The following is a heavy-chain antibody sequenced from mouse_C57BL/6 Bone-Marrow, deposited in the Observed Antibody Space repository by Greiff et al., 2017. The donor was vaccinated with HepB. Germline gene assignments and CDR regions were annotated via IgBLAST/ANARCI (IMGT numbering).Heavy chain of an antibody. Sequence: VQGVESGAELARPGASVKLSCKASGYTFTSYGISWVKQRTGQGLEWIGEIYPRSGNTYYNEKFKGKATLTADKSSSTAYMELRSLTSEDSAVYFCASFITTVVAWYFDVWGTGTTVTVSS. CDR2: IYPRSGNT. V-gene: IGHV1-81*01. CDR1: GYTFTSYG. J-gene: IGHJ1*03. D-gene: IGHD1-1*01. CDR3: ASFITTVVAWYFDV.